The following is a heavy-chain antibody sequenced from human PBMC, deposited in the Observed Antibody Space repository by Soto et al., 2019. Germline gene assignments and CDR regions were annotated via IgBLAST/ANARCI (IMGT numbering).Heavy chain of an antibody. V-gene: IGHV3-49*03. CDR2: IRSKAYGGTT. J-gene: IGHJ6*02. CDR1: GFTFRDYA. D-gene: IGHD3-10*01. CDR3: ARHPSFPDYDYYYYYGMDI. Sequence: GGSLILSCIASGFTFRDYAMSWLRQAPGKGLEWVGFIRSKAYGGTTEYAASVKGRFTISRDDSKSIAYLQMNSLKASDTAMYYCARHPSFPDYDYYYYYGMDIWGQGTTVTVSS.